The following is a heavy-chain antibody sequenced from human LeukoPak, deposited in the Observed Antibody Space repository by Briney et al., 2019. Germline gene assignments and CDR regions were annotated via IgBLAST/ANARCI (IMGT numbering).Heavy chain of an antibody. V-gene: IGHV4-61*02. D-gene: IGHD3-16*01. J-gene: IGHJ4*02. CDR3: ARELDHVWGSYGFDY. CDR2: IFASGST. CDR1: GGSISSGSYY. Sequence: PSETLSLTCTVSGGSISSGSYYWSWIRQPAGKGLEWIGRIFASGSTNYNPSLRSRVTISVDTSKNQFSLKLTSVTAADTAVYYCARELDHVWGSYGFDYWGQGTLVTVSS.